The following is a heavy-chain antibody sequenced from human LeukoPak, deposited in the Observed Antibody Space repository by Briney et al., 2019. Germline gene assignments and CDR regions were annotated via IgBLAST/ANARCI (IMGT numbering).Heavy chain of an antibody. CDR2: IYSGGST. D-gene: IGHD3-9*01. Sequence: GGSLRLSCAASGFTVSSNYMSWVRQAPGKGLEWVSVIYSGGSTYYADSVKGRFTISRDNSKNTLYLQMNSLRAEDTAVYYCAKGYYDILTGPLLFDYWGQGTLVTVSS. CDR3: AKGYYDILTGPLLFDY. V-gene: IGHV3-53*05. J-gene: IGHJ4*02. CDR1: GFTVSSNY.